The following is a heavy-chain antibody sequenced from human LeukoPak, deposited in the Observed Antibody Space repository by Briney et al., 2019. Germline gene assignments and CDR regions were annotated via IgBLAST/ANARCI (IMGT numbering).Heavy chain of an antibody. D-gene: IGHD2-2*02. CDR3: ARDLYCSSTSCYTPGYYYYMDV. CDR1: GGVFTTYA. Sequence: SVKVSCKASGGVFTTYAVSWVRQAPGQGLEWMGSIIPFLGTTNYAQKFQGRVTITADESTSTAYMELSSLRSEDTAVYYCARDLYCSSTSCYTPGYYYYMDVWGKGTTVTVSS. CDR2: IIPFLGTT. J-gene: IGHJ6*03. V-gene: IGHV1-69*11.